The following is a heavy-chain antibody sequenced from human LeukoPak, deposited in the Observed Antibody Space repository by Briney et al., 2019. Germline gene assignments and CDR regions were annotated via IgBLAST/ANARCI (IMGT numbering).Heavy chain of an antibody. Sequence: ASVKVSCKASGYTFTGYYMHWVRQAPGQGLEWMGWINPNSGGTNYAQKFQGRVTMTRDTSISTAYMELSRLRSDDTAMYYCARGSSGYYRYFDYWGQGTLVTVSS. CDR3: ARGSSGYYRYFDY. J-gene: IGHJ4*02. CDR1: GYTFTGYY. D-gene: IGHD3-22*01. CDR2: INPNSGGT. V-gene: IGHV1-2*02.